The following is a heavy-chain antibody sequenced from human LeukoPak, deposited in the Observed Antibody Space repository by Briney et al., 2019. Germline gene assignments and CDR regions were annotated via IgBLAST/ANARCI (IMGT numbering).Heavy chain of an antibody. CDR1: GYTFTSYY. Sequence: GASVKVSCKASGYTFTSYYMHWVRQAPGQGLEWMGIINPSGGSTSYAQKFQGRVTMTRDTSTSTVYMELSSLRSEDTAVYYCARDMGWGGSGSYYQTFESTINFDYWGQGTLVTVSS. D-gene: IGHD3-10*01. CDR3: ARDMGWGGSGSYYQTFESTINFDY. J-gene: IGHJ4*02. V-gene: IGHV1-46*01. CDR2: INPSGGST.